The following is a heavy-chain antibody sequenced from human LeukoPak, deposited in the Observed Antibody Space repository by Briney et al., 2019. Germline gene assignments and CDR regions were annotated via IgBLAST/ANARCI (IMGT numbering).Heavy chain of an antibody. CDR2: IYSGGGT. J-gene: IGHJ4*02. CDR3: ARDSGGSYYEY. Sequence: GGSLRLSCAASGFTVSSNYMSWVRQAPGKGLEWVSVIYSGGGTYYADSVKGRSTISRDNSKNTLYLQMNSLRAEDTAVYYCARDSGGSYYEYWGQGTLVTVSS. CDR1: GFTVSSNY. D-gene: IGHD3-10*01. V-gene: IGHV3-53*01.